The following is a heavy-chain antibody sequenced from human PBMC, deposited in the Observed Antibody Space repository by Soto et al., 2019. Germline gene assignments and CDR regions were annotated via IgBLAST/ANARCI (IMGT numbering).Heavy chain of an antibody. J-gene: IGHJ4*02. Sequence: SETLSLTCIVSGGSISSSSYYWGWIRQAPGKGLEWIGSISYSGSTYYNPSLKSRVTMFVDTPKNQFSLKLSSVTAADTAVYYCARDPRAVMVIGPETAEFDYWGQGTLVTVSS. CDR3: ARDPRAVMVIGPETAEFDY. D-gene: IGHD2-21*01. CDR1: GGSISSSSYY. CDR2: ISYSGST. V-gene: IGHV4-39*02.